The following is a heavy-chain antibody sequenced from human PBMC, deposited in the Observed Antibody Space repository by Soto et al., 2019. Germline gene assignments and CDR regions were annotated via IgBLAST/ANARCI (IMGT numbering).Heavy chain of an antibody. D-gene: IGHD6-19*01. Sequence: EVHLVESGGGLVKPGGSHRLSCAASGFTFTNAWMSWVRQAPGKGLEWVGRIQSKAEGGTTDYAAPVKGRFTISRDDSKNTLYLQMNSLKTEDTAVYFCTNLDCGWPFDSWGQGTLVTVSS. V-gene: IGHV3-15*01. CDR2: IQSKAEGGTT. J-gene: IGHJ4*02. CDR3: TNLDCGWPFDS. CDR1: GFTFTNAW.